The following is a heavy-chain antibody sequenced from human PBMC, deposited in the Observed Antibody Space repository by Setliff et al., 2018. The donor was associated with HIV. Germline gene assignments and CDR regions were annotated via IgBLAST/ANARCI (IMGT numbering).Heavy chain of an antibody. CDR1: GAPLSSYY. CDR3: AKKGNGDYHFDY. Sequence: SETLSLTCTVSGAPLSSYYLNWIRQPPGKGLEWIGYIYYSGSIYYNPSLKSRVTMSVDTSKNQFSLKLSSVTAVDTAVYYCAKKGNGDYHFDYWGQGTLVTVSS. J-gene: IGHJ4*02. D-gene: IGHD4-17*01. V-gene: IGHV4-59*04. CDR2: IYYSGSI.